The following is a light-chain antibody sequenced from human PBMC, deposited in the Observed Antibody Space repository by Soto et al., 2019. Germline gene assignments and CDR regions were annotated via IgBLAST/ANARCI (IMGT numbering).Light chain of an antibody. J-gene: IGLJ2*01. CDR2: DVS. Sequence: QSALTQPASVSGSPGQSITISCTGTSSDVGGYNFVSWYQQHPGKAPKLMIYDVSNRPSGVSNRFSGSKSGNTASLTISGLQAEDEAHYSCSSYTSTNTQLFGGGTKVTVL. CDR3: SSYTSTNTQL. CDR1: SSDVGGYNF. V-gene: IGLV2-14*03.